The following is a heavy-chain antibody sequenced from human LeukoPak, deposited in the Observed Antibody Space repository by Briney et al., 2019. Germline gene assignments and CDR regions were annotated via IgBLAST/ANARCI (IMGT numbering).Heavy chain of an antibody. J-gene: IGHJ4*02. Sequence: SETLSLTCTVSGGSISSYYWSWIRQPAGKGLEWIGRIYTSGSTNYNPSLKSRVTMSVDTSKNQFSLKLSSVTAADTAVYYCARGDIAVAGTCFDYWGQGTLVTVSS. D-gene: IGHD6-19*01. CDR2: IYTSGST. V-gene: IGHV4-4*07. CDR3: ARGDIAVAGTCFDY. CDR1: GGSISSYY.